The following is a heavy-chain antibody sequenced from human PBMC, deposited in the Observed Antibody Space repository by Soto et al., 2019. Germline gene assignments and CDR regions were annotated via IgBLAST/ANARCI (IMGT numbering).Heavy chain of an antibody. J-gene: IGHJ4*02. Sequence: PGGSLRLSCAASGFTFSSYAMSWVRQAPGKGLEWVSAISGSGGSTYYADSVKGRFTISRDNSKNTLYLQMNNLRAEDTAVYYCAKEGSITGTPPLFDYWGQGTLVTVSS. CDR1: GFTFSSYA. D-gene: IGHD1-20*01. V-gene: IGHV3-23*01. CDR2: ISGSGGST. CDR3: AKEGSITGTPPLFDY.